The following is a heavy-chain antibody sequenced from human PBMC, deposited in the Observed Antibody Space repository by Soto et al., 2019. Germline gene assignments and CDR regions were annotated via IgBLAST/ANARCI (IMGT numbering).Heavy chain of an antibody. V-gene: IGHV1-18*04. CDR3: ARDGRRVGDLDFDF. CDR2: ISTYNGET. J-gene: IGHJ4*02. Sequence: QVKLVQSGTEVRKPGASVKVSCKSSGYTFSTYGISWVRQAPGQGLEWTGRISTYNGETTYAQRFQGRVILTTDTSTSTIYMGMTSLRSDDTAVYYCARDGRRVGDLDFDFWGQGTLLTVSS. CDR1: GYTFSTYG. D-gene: IGHD2-21*01.